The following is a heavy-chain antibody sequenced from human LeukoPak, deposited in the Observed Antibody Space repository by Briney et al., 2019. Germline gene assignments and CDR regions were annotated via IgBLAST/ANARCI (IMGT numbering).Heavy chain of an antibody. CDR3: ARFGVVITYYFDY. CDR2: IYYSGST. V-gene: IGHV4-31*03. D-gene: IGHD3-3*01. CDR1: GGSISSGGYY. Sequence: SETLSLTCTVSGGSISSGGYYWSWIRQHPGKGLEWIGYIYYSGSTYYNPSLKSRVTISVYTSKNQFSLKLSSVTAADTAVYYCARFGVVITYYFDYWGQGTLVTISS. J-gene: IGHJ4*02.